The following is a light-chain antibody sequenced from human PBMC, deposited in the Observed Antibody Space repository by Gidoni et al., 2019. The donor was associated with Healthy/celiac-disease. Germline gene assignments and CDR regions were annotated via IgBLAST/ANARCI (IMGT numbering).Light chain of an antibody. Sequence: EIVLPQSPGTLSLSPGESATLSCRASQSVSSSYLAWYQQKPGQAPRLLIYGASSRATGIPDRFSGSGSGTDFTLTISRLEPEDFAVYYCQQYGSSPPITFGQGTRLEIK. V-gene: IGKV3-20*01. J-gene: IGKJ5*01. CDR1: QSVSSSY. CDR2: GAS. CDR3: QQYGSSPPIT.